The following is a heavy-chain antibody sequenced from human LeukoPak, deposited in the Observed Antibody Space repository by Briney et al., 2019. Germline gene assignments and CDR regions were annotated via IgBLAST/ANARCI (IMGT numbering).Heavy chain of an antibody. CDR2: IYYSGST. D-gene: IGHD5-18*01. CDR3: ASGYSYGSFVY. CDR1: GGSISSYY. Sequence: SETLSLTCTVSGGSISSYYWSWIRQPPGKGLEWIGYIYYSGSTNYSPSLKSRVTISVDTSKNQFSLKLSSVTAADTAVYYWASGYSYGSFVYWVQGTLVTVSS. V-gene: IGHV4-59*01. J-gene: IGHJ4*02.